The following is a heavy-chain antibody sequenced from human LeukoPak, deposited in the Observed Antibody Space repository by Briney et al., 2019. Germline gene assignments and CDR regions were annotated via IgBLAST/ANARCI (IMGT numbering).Heavy chain of an antibody. Sequence: GGSPRLSCAASGFTFSSYGMHWVRQAPGKGLEWVAVISYDGSNKYYADSVKGRFTISRDNSKNTLYLQMNSLRAEDTAVYYCAKDDDGENYDSSGLIDYWGQGTLVTVSS. J-gene: IGHJ4*02. CDR1: GFTFSSYG. CDR3: AKDDDGENYDSSGLIDY. V-gene: IGHV3-30*18. CDR2: ISYDGSNK. D-gene: IGHD3-22*01.